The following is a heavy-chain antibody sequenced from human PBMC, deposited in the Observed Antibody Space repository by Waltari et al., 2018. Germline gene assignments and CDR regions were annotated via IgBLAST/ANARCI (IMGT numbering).Heavy chain of an antibody. Sequence: EVQLVESGRGPVQPGRSLRHACTDSGITFGIYAMRWVRQHPGKGLGWVGCIRSKAYGGTTEYAASVKGRFTISRDDSKSIAYLQMNSLKTEDTAVYYWTRDAEAGSGPLNSGGRGPLVTVSS. CDR2: IRSKAYGGTT. CDR1: GITFGIYA. J-gene: IGHJ5*01. CDR3: TRDAEAGSGPLNS. D-gene: IGHD3-10*01. V-gene: IGHV3-49*04.